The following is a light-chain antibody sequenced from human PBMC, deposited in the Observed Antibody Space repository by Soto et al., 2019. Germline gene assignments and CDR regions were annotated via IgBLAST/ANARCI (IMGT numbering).Light chain of an antibody. J-gene: IGLJ1*01. Sequence: QSALTQPPSASGSPGQSVTISCTGTSSDVGGYDYVSWFQHHPGKAPKLMISEVSKRPSGVPDRFSGSKSGNTASLTVSGLQAEDEADYFCGSYASGNSFVFGTGTKVTVL. CDR1: SSDVGGYDY. CDR3: GSYASGNSFV. V-gene: IGLV2-8*01. CDR2: EVS.